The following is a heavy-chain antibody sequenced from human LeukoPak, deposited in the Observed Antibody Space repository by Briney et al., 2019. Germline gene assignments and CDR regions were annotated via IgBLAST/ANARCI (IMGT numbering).Heavy chain of an antibody. CDR2: IPYDGSNT. CDR1: GFTFSSYE. D-gene: IGHD1-26*01. CDR3: AKEKGQWESPDY. V-gene: IGHV3-30*02. Sequence: PGGSLRLSCAASGFTFSSYEMNWVRQAPGKGLEWVAFIPYDGSNTYYADSVKGRFTISRDNSKNTLFLQMDSLTAEDTALYYCAKEKGQWESPDYWGQGTLVTVSS. J-gene: IGHJ4*02.